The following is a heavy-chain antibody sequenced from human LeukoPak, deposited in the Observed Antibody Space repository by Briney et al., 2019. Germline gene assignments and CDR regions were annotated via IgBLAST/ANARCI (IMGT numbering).Heavy chain of an antibody. J-gene: IGHJ4*02. CDR1: GFTFSSYS. D-gene: IGHD2-8*01. Sequence: GGSLRLSCAASGFTFSSYSMNGVRQAPGKGLEGVSSISSSSSYIYYADSVKGRCTISRDHAKNSLYLKMNSLRAEDTAVYYCARGYCTNAVCSLGPTQAWGQGTLVTVSS. V-gene: IGHV3-21*01. CDR3: ARGYCTNAVCSLGPTQA. CDR2: ISSSSSYI.